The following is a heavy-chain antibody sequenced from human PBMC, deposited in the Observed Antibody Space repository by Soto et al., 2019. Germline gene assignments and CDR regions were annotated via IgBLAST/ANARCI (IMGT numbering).Heavy chain of an antibody. CDR1: GVSISSGGYY. CDR3: ARDLGAVGVAFDY. V-gene: IGHV4-31*03. J-gene: IGHJ4*02. CDR2: IYYSGST. D-gene: IGHD3-10*01. Sequence: QVQLQESGPGLVKPSQTLSLTCTVSGVSISSGGYYWSWIRQHPGKCLEWIGYIYYSGSTYYNPPLKRRVTVSVNTSNNQFSLKRSSVTAADTGVYSCARDLGAVGVAFDYWGQGTLVTVSS.